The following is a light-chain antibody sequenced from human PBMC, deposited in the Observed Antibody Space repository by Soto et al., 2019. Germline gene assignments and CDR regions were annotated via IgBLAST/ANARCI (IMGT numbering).Light chain of an antibody. J-gene: IGKJ4*01. CDR2: AAS. V-gene: IGKV1-27*01. CDR1: QGMINY. CDR3: QKYNSAPLS. Sequence: DIQMTQSPSSLSASVGDRVTITCRASQGMINYLAWYQQKPGKASKLLMYAASTLLSGVTSRFSGSGSGTDFTLTISGLQPEDVATYYCQKYNSAPLSFGGGTKVDI.